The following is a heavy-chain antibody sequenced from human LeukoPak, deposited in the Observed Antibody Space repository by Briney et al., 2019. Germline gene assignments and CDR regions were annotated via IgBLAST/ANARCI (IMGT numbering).Heavy chain of an antibody. V-gene: IGHV4-61*01. D-gene: IGHD3-9*01. J-gene: IGHJ6*03. CDR3: ARDTSYYDILTGSGHYYMDV. CDR2: IYYSGST. Sequence: SETLSLTCTVSGGSISTANYYWSWIRQPPGKGLEWIGYIYYSGSTNYNPSLKSRVTISVDTSKNQFSLKLSSVTAADTAVYYCARDTSYYDILTGSGHYYMDVWGKGTTVTISS. CDR1: GGSISTANYY.